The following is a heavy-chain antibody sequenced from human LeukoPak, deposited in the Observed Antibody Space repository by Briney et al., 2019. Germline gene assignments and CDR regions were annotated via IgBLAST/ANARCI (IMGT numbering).Heavy chain of an antibody. V-gene: IGHV3-20*01. CDR1: GFTFDDYG. D-gene: IGHD6-13*01. CDR3: AVVIAAAGTLYFQH. CDR2: INWNGGST. Sequence: PGGSLRLSCAASGFTFDDYGMSWVRHAPGKGLEWVSGINWNGGSTAYADSVKGRFTISRDNAKNSLYLQMSSLRAEDTALHHCAVVIAAAGTLYFQHWGQGTLVTVSS. J-gene: IGHJ1*01.